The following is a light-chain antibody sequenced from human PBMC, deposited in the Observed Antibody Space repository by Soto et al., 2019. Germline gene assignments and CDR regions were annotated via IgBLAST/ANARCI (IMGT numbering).Light chain of an antibody. CDR2: DNI. V-gene: IGLV1-40*01. CDR1: SSNIGAGYH. CDR3: QSYDINLKNGGI. J-gene: IGLJ2*01. Sequence: QSVLTQPPSVSGAPGQRVTISCTGSSSNIGAGYHVHWYQQLPGRAPRLLIYDNINRPSGVPDRFSGSKSGTSASLAITGLQAEDEADYYCQSYDINLKNGGIFGGGTQLTVL.